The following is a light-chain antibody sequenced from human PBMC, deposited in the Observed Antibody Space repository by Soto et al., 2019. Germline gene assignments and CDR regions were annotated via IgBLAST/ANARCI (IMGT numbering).Light chain of an antibody. V-gene: IGKV1-17*01. CDR1: RGIGND. J-gene: IGKJ5*01. CDR3: QQLNSYSIT. CDR2: AAS. Sequence: IQMTQSPSSLSASVGDRVTITCRARRGIGNDLGWYQQKPGKAPKLLIYAASSLQSGVPSRFSGSGSGTEFTLTISSLQPEDFATYYCQQLNSYSITFGQGTRLEIK.